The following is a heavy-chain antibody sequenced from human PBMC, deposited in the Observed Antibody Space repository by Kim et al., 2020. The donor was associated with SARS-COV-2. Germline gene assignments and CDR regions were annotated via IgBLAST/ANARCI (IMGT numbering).Heavy chain of an antibody. CDR2: IYYSGST. Sequence: SETLSLTCTVSGGSISSGGYYWSWIRQHPGKGLEWIGYIYYSGSTYYNPSLKSRVTISVDTSKNQFSLKLSSVTAADTAVYYCARSYYYDSSGYYFDYWGQGTLVTVSS. J-gene: IGHJ4*02. V-gene: IGHV4-31*03. CDR3: ARSYYYDSSGYYFDY. CDR1: GGSISSGGYY. D-gene: IGHD3-22*01.